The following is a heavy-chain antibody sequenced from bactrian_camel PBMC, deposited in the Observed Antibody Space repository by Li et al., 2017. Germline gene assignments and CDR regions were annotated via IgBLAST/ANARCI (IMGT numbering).Heavy chain of an antibody. CDR1: GFMFSSYA. J-gene: IGHJ4*01. Sequence: VQLVESGGGLVQPGGSLRLPCATSGFMFSSYAMSRVRQAPGKGLEWVSRIDRVGDNTYYSDSVKGRFTISRDNAKNSLHLQLNSLKTEDTAMYYCAKDLVRTITNVHWGQGTQVTVS. CDR2: IDRVGDNT. CDR3: AKDLVRTITNVH. V-gene: IGHV3S31*01. D-gene: IGHD4*01.